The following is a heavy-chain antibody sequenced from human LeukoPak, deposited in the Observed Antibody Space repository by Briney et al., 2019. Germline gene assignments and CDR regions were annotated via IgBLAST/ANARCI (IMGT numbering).Heavy chain of an antibody. V-gene: IGHV1-2*02. D-gene: IGHD3-22*01. J-gene: IGHJ4*02. Sequence: GASVKLSCKASGYTFTSYYRHWMRQAPGQGLEWMGWINPNSGGTNYAQKFQGRVTMTRDTSISTAYMELSRLRSDDTAVYYCARGVDYYDPIDYWGQGTLVTVSS. CDR3: ARGVDYYDPIDY. CDR2: INPNSGGT. CDR1: GYTFTSYY.